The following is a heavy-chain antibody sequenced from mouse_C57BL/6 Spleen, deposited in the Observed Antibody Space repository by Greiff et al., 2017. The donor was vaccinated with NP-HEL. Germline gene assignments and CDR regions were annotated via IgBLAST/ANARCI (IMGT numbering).Heavy chain of an antibody. Sequence: EVKLVESGGDLVKPGGSLKLSCAASGFTFSSYGMSWVRQTPDTRLEWVATISSGGSYTYYPDSVKGRFTISRDNAKNTLYLQMSSLKSEDTAMDYCARQGLSVYYFDYWGQGTTLTVSS. J-gene: IGHJ2*01. D-gene: IGHD1-1*02. CDR2: ISSGGSYT. CDR3: ARQGLSVYYFDY. V-gene: IGHV5-6*01. CDR1: GFTFSSYG.